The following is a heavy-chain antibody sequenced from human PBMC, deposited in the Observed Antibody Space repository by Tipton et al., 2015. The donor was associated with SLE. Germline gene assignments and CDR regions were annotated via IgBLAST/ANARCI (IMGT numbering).Heavy chain of an antibody. V-gene: IGHV4-39*01. J-gene: IGHJ5*02. CDR3: ARHSSSGYKDWFDP. CDR2: IYYSGST. Sequence: TLSLTCTLSGGSISSSSYYRGWIRQPPGKGLEWIGSIYYSGSTYYNPSLKSRVTISVDTSKNQFSLKLSSVTAADTAVYYCARHSSSGYKDWFDPWGQGTLVTVSS. D-gene: IGHD6-13*01. CDR1: GGSISSSSYY.